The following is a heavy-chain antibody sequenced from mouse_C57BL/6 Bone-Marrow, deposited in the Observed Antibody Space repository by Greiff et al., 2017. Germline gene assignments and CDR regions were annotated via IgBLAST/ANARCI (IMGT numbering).Heavy chain of an antibody. D-gene: IGHD4-1*01. V-gene: IGHV1-54*01. CDR2: INPGSGGT. CDR1: GYAFTNYL. Sequence: VQLQQSGAELVRPGTSVKVSCKASGYAFTNYLIEWVKQRPGQGLEWIGVINPGSGGTNYNEKFKGKATLTADKSSSTAYMQLSSLTSEDSAVYFCARRVWDVVDYWGQGTTLTVSS. CDR3: ARRVWDVVDY. J-gene: IGHJ2*01.